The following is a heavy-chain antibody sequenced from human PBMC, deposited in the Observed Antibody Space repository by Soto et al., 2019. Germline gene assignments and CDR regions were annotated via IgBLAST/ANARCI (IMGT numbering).Heavy chain of an antibody. CDR3: VRPSRMAACDF. CDR1: GLTFRSYW. D-gene: IGHD2-8*01. V-gene: IGHV3-74*01. Sequence: HPGGSLRLSCAASGLTFRSYWMHWVRQAPGKGLVWVSRINSDGSTTTYADSVKGRFTISRDNAKNTLYLQMNSLRAEDTAVYYCVRPSRMAACDFWGQGSLVTV. J-gene: IGHJ4*02. CDR2: INSDGSTT.